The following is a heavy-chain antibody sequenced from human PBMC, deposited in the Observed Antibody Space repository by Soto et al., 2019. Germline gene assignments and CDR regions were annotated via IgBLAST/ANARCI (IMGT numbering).Heavy chain of an antibody. CDR3: TTDLALLGFGELLWNY. CDR1: GFTFSSYA. Sequence: QVQLVESGGGVVQPGRSLRLSCAASGFTFSSYAMHWVRQAPGKGLEWVAVISYDGSNKYYADSVKGRFTISRDNSKNTLYLQMNSLKTEDTAVYYCTTDLALLGFGELLWNYWGQGTLVTVSS. CDR2: ISYDGSNK. D-gene: IGHD3-10*01. V-gene: IGHV3-30-3*01. J-gene: IGHJ4*02.